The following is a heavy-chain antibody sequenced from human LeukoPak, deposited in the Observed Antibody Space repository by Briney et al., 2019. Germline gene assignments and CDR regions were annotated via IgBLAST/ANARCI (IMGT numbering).Heavy chain of an antibody. CDR3: ARPAYTAAYDL. Sequence: GGSLRLSCAASGFTFSSYAMHWVRQAPGKGLEWVAVISYDGSNKYYADSVKGRFTISRDNAKNSLYLQMNSLRAEDTAVYYCARPAYTAAYDLWGQGTMVTVPS. CDR1: GFTFSSYA. D-gene: IGHD3-16*01. J-gene: IGHJ3*01. V-gene: IGHV3-30-3*01. CDR2: ISYDGSNK.